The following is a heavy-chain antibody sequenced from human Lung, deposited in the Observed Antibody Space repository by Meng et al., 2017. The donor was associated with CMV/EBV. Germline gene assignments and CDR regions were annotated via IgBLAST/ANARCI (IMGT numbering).Heavy chain of an antibody. V-gene: IGHV4-39*07. D-gene: IGHD3-22*01. CDR2: IYYSGST. CDR1: GGSISSSSYY. CDR3: ARGGYYYDSSGYYYPGGFDY. J-gene: IGHJ4*02. Sequence: SCTVSGGSISSSSYYWGWIRQSPGKGLEWIGNIYYSGSTYYNPSLKSRVTISVDTSKNQFSLKLSPVTAADTAVYYCARGGYYYDSSGYYYPGGFDYWGQGTLVTVSS.